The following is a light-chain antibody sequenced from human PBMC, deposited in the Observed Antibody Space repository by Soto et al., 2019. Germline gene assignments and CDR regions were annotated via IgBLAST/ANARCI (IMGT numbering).Light chain of an antibody. CDR3: QHYGASPYT. CDR1: QRLSTY. V-gene: IGKV3-20*01. Sequence: DIVLTQSPATLSLSPGERATLSCGASQRLSTYLAWYQQKPGQAPRLLIYGASNRATGIPDRFSGSGSGTDFTLTISRLEPEDFAVYYCQHYGASPYTFGQGTELEIK. J-gene: IGKJ2*01. CDR2: GAS.